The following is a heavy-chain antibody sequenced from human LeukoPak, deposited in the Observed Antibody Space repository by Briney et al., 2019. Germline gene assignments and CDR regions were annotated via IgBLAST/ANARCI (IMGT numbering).Heavy chain of an antibody. J-gene: IGHJ3*02. CDR1: GYTFTTYG. V-gene: IGHV1-18*01. Sequence: ASVKVSCKASGYTFTTYGITWVRQAPGQGLEWMGWISANNGDTKYAQKLQDRVTMTTDTSTSTAHMEPRSLRSDDTAVYYCARDYDFWSGYYGNAFDIWGQGTMVTVSS. CDR3: ARDYDFWSGYYGNAFDI. CDR2: ISANNGDT. D-gene: IGHD3-3*01.